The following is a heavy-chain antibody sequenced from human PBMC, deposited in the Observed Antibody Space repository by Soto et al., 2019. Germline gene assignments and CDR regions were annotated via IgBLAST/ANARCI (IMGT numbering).Heavy chain of an antibody. Sequence: WGSLRLSCAASGFTFSTYDMHCVRQVTGRGLEWVSAIGTAGDTYYPGSVKGRFTISRENAKDSLYLQMNNLRAGDTAVYYCARGPGYPRYYYGMDVWGQGTTVTVSS. V-gene: IGHV3-13*01. CDR1: GFTFSTYD. CDR3: ARGPGYPRYYYGMDV. CDR2: IGTAGDT. D-gene: IGHD3-9*01. J-gene: IGHJ6*02.